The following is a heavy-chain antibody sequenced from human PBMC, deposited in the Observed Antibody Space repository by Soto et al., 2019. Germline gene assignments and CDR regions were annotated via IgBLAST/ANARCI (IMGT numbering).Heavy chain of an antibody. D-gene: IGHD1-26*01. V-gene: IGHV1-46*01. CDR3: AREDRSTDH. CDR1: RYTFTNYY. CDR2: INLGDGWT. J-gene: IGHJ1*01. Sequence: GASVNVSCQASRYTFTNYYIHWVRQAPGQGLEWMGLINLGDGWTTYAQEFQGAVTMTRDTSTSTVYMELRSLIYTETAFYYCAREDRSTDHWGQGTLVTVSS.